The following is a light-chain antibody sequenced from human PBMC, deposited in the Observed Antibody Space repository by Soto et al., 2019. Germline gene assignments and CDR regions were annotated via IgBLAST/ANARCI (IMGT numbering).Light chain of an antibody. CDR2: QDN. CDR3: QAWDSNSAV. CDR1: KLGNKY. Sequence: SYELTQPPSVSVSPGQTASITCSGDKLGNKYACWYQQKPGQSPVLVIYQDNKRPSGIPERFSGPNSGNTATLTISGTQSMDEADYYCQAWDSNSAVFGGGTKVTVL. J-gene: IGLJ2*01. V-gene: IGLV3-1*01.